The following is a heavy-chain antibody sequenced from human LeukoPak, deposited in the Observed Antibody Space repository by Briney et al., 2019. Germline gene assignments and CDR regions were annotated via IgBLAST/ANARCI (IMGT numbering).Heavy chain of an antibody. D-gene: IGHD3-16*01. CDR1: GFTFRSYW. V-gene: IGHV3-23*01. J-gene: IGHJ4*02. Sequence: GGSLRLSCAASGFTFRSYWMSWVRQAPGNGLEWVSAISAGGGTYYADTVKGRFTISRDNSKNTLYLQMSSLRAEDTAVYYCAKRSSLNYFDSWGQGTLVTVSS. CDR3: AKRSSLNYFDS. CDR2: ISAGGGT.